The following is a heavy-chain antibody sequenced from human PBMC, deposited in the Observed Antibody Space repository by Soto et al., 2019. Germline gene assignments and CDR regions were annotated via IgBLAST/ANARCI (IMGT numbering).Heavy chain of an antibody. CDR2: IDPSDSYI. CDR1: GYSFSNYW. CDR3: ARHNRGYSYGYNYYGMDV. Sequence: PGESLKISCKGSGYSFSNYWITWVRQMPGKGLEWMGRIDPSDSYINYSPSFQGHVTISADKSISTAYLQWSSLKASDTAMYYCARHNRGYSYGYNYYGMDVWGQGTTVTVSS. J-gene: IGHJ6*02. D-gene: IGHD5-18*01. V-gene: IGHV5-10-1*01.